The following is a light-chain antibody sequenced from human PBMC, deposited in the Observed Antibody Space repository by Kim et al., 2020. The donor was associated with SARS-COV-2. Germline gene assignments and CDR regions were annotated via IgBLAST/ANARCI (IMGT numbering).Light chain of an antibody. CDR3: QAWDSSTVV. CDR2: QDS. CDR1: KLGDKY. Sequence: VSPGQTASITCSGDKLGDKYACWYQQKPGQSPVLVIYQDSKRPTGIPERFSGSNSGNTATLTISGTQAMDEADYYCQAWDSSTVVFGGGTQLTVL. J-gene: IGLJ2*01. V-gene: IGLV3-1*01.